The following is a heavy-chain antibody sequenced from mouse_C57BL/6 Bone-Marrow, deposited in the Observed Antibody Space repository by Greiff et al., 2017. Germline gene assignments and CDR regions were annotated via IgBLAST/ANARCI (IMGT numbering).Heavy chain of an antibody. Sequence: EVQLQESGPGLVKPSQSLSLTCSVTGYSITSGYYWNWIRQFPGNKLEWMGYISYDGSNNYNPSLKNRISITRDTSKNQFFLKLNSVTTEDTATYYCARRKTFGWFAYWGQGTLVTVSA. CDR3: ARRKTFGWFAY. CDR1: GYSITSGYY. V-gene: IGHV3-6*01. J-gene: IGHJ3*01. CDR2: ISYDGSN.